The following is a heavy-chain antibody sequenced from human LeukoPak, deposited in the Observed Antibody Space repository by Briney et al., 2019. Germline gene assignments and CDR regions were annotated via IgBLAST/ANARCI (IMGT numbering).Heavy chain of an antibody. CDR3: ARVSVVTADFDY. CDR1: GGSINSYY. D-gene: IGHD4-23*01. V-gene: IGHV4-59*01. J-gene: IGHJ4*02. CDR2: IYYSGST. Sequence: SETLSLTCIVSGGSINSYYWSWIRQPPGKGLEWIGYIYYSGSTNYNPSLKSRVTISVDTSKNQFSLKLSSVTAADTAVYYCARVSVVTADFDYWGQGTLVTVSS.